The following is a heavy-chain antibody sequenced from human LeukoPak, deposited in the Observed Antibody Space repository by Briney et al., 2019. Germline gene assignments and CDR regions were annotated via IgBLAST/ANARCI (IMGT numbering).Heavy chain of an antibody. CDR1: GGSISSSSYY. Sequence: SETLSLTCTVSGGSISSSSYYWGWIRQPPGKGLEWIGSIYYSGSTYYNPSLKSRVTISVDTSKNQFSLKLSSVTAADTAVYYCARGDDCSSTSCYWVAFDIWGQGTMVTVSS. CDR2: IYYSGST. CDR3: ARGDDCSSTSCYWVAFDI. J-gene: IGHJ3*02. D-gene: IGHD2-2*01. V-gene: IGHV4-39*07.